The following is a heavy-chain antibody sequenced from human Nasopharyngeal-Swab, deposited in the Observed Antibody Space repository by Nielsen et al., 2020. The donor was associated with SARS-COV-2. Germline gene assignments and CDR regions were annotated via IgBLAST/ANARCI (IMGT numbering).Heavy chain of an antibody. CDR2: INHSGST. J-gene: IGHJ6*01. CDR3: ARGRSYSSSWYNYYGMDV. V-gene: IGHV4-34*01. D-gene: IGHD6-13*01. CDR1: GGSFSGYY. Sequence: SETLSLTCAVYGGSFSGYYWSWIRQPPGKGLEWIGEINHSGSTNYNPSLKSRVPISVDTSKNQLSLKLSSVTAADTAVYYCARGRSYSSSWYNYYGMDVWGQGTTVTVSS.